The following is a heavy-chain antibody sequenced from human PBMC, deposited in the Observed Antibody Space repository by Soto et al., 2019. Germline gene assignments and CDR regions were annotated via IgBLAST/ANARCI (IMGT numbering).Heavy chain of an antibody. CDR3: ALRFGTA. CDR1: GASISSCDYY. Sequence: PSETLSLTCTVSGASISSCDYYRTWIRQPPGKGLEWIGYIYYSGTTYYNPSLKSRVSISLDTSKNRFSLKLTSVTAADTGVYYCALRFGTAWGQGTTVTVSS. CDR2: IYYSGTT. J-gene: IGHJ6*02. D-gene: IGHD5-12*01. V-gene: IGHV4-30-4*01.